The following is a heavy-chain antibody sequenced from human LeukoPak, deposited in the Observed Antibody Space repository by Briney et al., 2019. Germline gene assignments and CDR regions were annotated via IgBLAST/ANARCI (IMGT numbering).Heavy chain of an antibody. CDR1: GFTFSNYA. CDR2: ISGSGGST. CDR3: AKDQGRSSGWHP. Sequence: GASLRLSCAASGFTFSNYAMSRVRQAPGKGLEWVSAISGSGGSTYYADSVKGRFTISRDNSKNTLYLQMNSLRAEDTAVYYCAKDQGRSSGWHPWGQGTLVTVSS. D-gene: IGHD6-19*01. V-gene: IGHV3-23*01. J-gene: IGHJ5*02.